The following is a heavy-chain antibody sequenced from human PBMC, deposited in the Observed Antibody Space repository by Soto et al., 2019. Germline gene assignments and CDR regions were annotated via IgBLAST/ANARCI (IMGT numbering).Heavy chain of an antibody. CDR1: GGSFSSGGYY. CDR2: IYYSGST. CDR3: ARTIFGVVIPDY. V-gene: IGHV4-31*03. J-gene: IGHJ4*02. Sequence: QVQLQESGPGLVKPSQTLSLTCTVSGGSFSSGGYYWSWIRQHPGKGLEWIGYIYYSGSTYYNPSLKSRVTISVDTSKNQFSLKLSSVTAADTAVYYCARTIFGVVIPDYWGQGTLVTVSS. D-gene: IGHD3-3*01.